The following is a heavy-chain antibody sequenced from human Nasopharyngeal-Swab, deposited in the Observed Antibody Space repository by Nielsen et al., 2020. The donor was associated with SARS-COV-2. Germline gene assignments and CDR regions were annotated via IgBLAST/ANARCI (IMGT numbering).Heavy chain of an antibody. J-gene: IGHJ4*02. CDR2: INHSGTT. Sequence: SETLSLTCAVYGESFSGYYWSWIRQPPGQGLEWVGEINHSGTTNCNPSLKSRVTISVDTSKNQFSLKMSSVTAADTAVYSCARQEQTREQWLDETYDYDSSGYSPFDNWGQGTQVTVSS. V-gene: IGHV4-34*01. CDR3: ARQEQTREQWLDETYDYDSSGYSPFDN. CDR1: GESFSGYY. D-gene: IGHD3-22*01.